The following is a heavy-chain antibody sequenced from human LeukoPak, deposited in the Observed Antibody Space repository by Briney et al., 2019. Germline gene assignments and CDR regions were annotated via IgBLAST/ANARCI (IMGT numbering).Heavy chain of an antibody. CDR1: GYTFTSYG. V-gene: IGHV1-18*01. J-gene: IGHJ6*03. D-gene: IGHD1-26*01. CDR2: ISAYNGNT. CDR3: ARSRGGVVGEGDYYYMDV. Sequence: GASVKVSCKASGYTFTSYGISWVRQAPGQGLKWMGWISAYNGNTNYAQKLQGRVTMTTDTSTSTDYMELRSLRSDDTAVYYWARSRGGVVGEGDYYYMDVWGKGTTVTIFS.